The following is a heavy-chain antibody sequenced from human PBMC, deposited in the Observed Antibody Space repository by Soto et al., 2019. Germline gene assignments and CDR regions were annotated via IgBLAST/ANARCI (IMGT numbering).Heavy chain of an antibody. V-gene: IGHV3-15*07. D-gene: IGHD6-19*01. Sequence: PGGSLRLSCAASGFTFSNAWMNWVRQAPGKGLEWVGRIKSKTDGGTTDYAAPVKGRFTISRDDSKNTLYLQMNSLKTEDTAVYYCTTAPGIAVADILGSAFDIWGQGTMVTVSS. CDR2: IKSKTDGGTT. CDR1: GFTFSNAW. CDR3: TTAPGIAVADILGSAFDI. J-gene: IGHJ3*02.